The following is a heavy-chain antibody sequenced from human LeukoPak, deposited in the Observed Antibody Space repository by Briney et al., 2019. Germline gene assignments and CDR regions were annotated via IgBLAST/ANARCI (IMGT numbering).Heavy chain of an antibody. CDR1: GYTLTELS. D-gene: IGHD3-16*01. CDR3: ATALRLEALDL. Sequence: ASVKVSCKVSGYTLTELSTHWVRQAPGKGLEWMGGFDPEDGERIYAQKFQDRVTMTEDTSTDTAYMELRSLRSEDTALYYCATALRLEALDLWGHGTMVTVSS. J-gene: IGHJ3*01. V-gene: IGHV1-24*01. CDR2: FDPEDGER.